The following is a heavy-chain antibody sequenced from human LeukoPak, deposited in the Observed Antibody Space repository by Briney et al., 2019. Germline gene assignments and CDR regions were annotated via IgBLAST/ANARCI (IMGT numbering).Heavy chain of an antibody. J-gene: IGHJ4*02. CDR2: ISSSSSYI. Sequence: GRSLRLSCAASGFTFSSYGMHWVRQAPGKGLEWVSSISSSSSYIYYADSVKGRFTISRDNAKNSLYLQMNSLRAEDTAVYYCARGGWGATWLVDYWGQGTLVTVSS. D-gene: IGHD1-26*01. V-gene: IGHV3-21*01. CDR1: GFTFSSYG. CDR3: ARGGWGATWLVDY.